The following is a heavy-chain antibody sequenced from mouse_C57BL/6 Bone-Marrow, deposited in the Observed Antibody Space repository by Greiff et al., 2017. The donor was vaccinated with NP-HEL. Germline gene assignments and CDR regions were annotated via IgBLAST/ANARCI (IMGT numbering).Heavy chain of an antibody. Sequence: DVKLQESGPGLVKPSQSLSLTCSVTGYSITSGYYWNWIRQFPGNKLEWMGYISYDGSNNYNPSLKNRISITRDTSKNQFFLKLNSVTTEDTATYYCARDQDGYYFDYWGQGTTLTVSS. CDR2: ISYDGSN. V-gene: IGHV3-6*01. CDR3: ARDQDGYYFDY. D-gene: IGHD2-3*01. J-gene: IGHJ2*01. CDR1: GYSITSGYY.